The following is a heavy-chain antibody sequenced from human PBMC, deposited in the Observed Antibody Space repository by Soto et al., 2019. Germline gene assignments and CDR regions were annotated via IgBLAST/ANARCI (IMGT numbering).Heavy chain of an antibody. CDR2: IYYSGST. J-gene: IGHJ4*02. CDR3: ASRGTTADCSGGSCYARGFDY. Sequence: QVQLQESGPGLVKPSQTLSLTCTVSGGSISSGDYYWSWIRQPPGKGLEWIGYIYYSGSTYYNPSLKRRVTISEDTSKIQFSLKLSSVTAADTAVYSCASRGTTADCSGGSCYARGFDYWGEGTLVTVSS. V-gene: IGHV4-30-4*01. CDR1: GGSISSGDYY. D-gene: IGHD2-15*01.